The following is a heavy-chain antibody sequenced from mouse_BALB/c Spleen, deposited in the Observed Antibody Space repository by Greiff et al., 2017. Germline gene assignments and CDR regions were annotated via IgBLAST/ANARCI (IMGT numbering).Heavy chain of an antibody. CDR2: IYPGDGDT. V-gene: IGHV1-80*01. CDR1: GYAFSSYW. D-gene: IGHD1-2*01. J-gene: IGHJ4*01. CDR3: ARTAFPQGLYAMDY. Sequence: VQLVESRAELVRPGSSVKISCKASGYAFSSYWMNWVKQRPGQGLEWIGQIYPGDGDTNYNGKFKGKATLTADKSSSTAYMQLSSLTSEDSAVYFCARTAFPQGLYAMDYWGQGTSVTVSS.